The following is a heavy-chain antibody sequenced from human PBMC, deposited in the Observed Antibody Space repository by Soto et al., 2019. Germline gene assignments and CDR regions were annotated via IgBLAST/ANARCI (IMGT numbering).Heavy chain of an antibody. D-gene: IGHD6-13*01. CDR3: GRGRSGQMNSLRAEDTAVYYCAKDLTRIAAAGLFDY. J-gene: IGHJ4*02. V-gene: IGHV1-2*02. CDR1: GYTFTGHY. Sequence: ASVKVSCKASGYTFTGHYIHWVRQAPEQGPEWMGEIGPESGATRHAQKFQGRVTMTRDTSITTVYMELKNLSPDDTAVYYCGRGRSGQMNSLRAEDTAVYYCAKDLTRIAAAGLFDYWGQGTLVTVSS. CDR2: IGPESGAT.